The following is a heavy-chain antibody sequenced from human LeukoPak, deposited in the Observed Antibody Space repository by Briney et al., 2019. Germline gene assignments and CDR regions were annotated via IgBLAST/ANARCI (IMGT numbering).Heavy chain of an antibody. V-gene: IGHV4-59*08. CDR1: GFTFSSYW. Sequence: PGGSLRLSCAASGFTFSSYWMSWIRQPPGKGLEWIGYIYYSGSTNYNPSLKSRVTISVDTSKNQFSLKLSSVTAADTAVYYCARLDAYCGGDCGWFDPWGQGTLVTVSS. CDR3: ARLDAYCGGDCGWFDP. J-gene: IGHJ5*02. CDR2: IYYSGST. D-gene: IGHD2-21*02.